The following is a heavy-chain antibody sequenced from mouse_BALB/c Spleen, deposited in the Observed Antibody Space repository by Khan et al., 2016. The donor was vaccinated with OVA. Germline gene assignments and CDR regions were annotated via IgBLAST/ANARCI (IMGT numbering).Heavy chain of an antibody. CDR2: INPSTGYT. J-gene: IGHJ2*01. D-gene: IGHD1-1*01. CDR1: GYTFINYW. V-gene: IGHV1-7*01. CDR3: ARGGLRWDFDY. Sequence: QVQLQQSGAELAKPGASVKMSCKASGYTFINYWILWVKQRPGQGLEWIGYINPSTGYTEYNQNFKDKATLTADKSSSTAYMQLSSLTSEDSAVKYCARGGLRWDFDYWGQGTMLTVSS.